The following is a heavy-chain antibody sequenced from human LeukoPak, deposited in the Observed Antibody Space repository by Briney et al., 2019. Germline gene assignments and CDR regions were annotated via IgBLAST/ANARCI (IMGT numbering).Heavy chain of an antibody. CDR3: ARDYKYAFDN. J-gene: IGHJ4*02. V-gene: IGHV3-48*01. CDR2: IGIDSGNT. CDR1: GFPLSVFS. Sequence: GGSLRLSCAASGFPLSVFSMNWVRQAPGKGLEWISYIGIDSGNTNYADSVKGRFTISGDKAKNSLYLQMNSLRVEDTAVYYCARDYKYAFDNWGQGTLVTVSS. D-gene: IGHD5-24*01.